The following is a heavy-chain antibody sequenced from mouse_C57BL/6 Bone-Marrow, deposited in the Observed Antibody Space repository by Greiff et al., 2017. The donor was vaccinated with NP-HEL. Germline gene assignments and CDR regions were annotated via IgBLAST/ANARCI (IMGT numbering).Heavy chain of an antibody. D-gene: IGHD1-1*01. CDR3: AREYCGSSPFAY. V-gene: IGHV1-50*01. CDR1: GYTFTSYW. J-gene: IGHJ3*01. CDR2: IDPSDSYT. Sequence: QVQLKQPGAELVKPGASVKLSCKASGYTFTSYWMQWVKQRPGQGLEWIGEIDPSDSYTNYNQKFKGKATLTVDTSSSTAYMQLSSLTSEDSAVYYCAREYCGSSPFAYWGQGTLVTVSA.